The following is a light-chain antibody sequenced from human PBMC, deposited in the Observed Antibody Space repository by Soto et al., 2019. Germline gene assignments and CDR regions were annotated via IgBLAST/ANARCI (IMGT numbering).Light chain of an antibody. Sequence: QAVVTQEPSLTVSPGGTVTLTCVSSTGAVTSGHYPYWFQQKPGQAPRTLIYDTSNKHSWTPARFSGSLLGGKAALTLSGAQPEDEAEYYCLLFYSGASDVFGTGTKLTVL. CDR1: TGAVTSGHY. CDR2: DTS. CDR3: LLFYSGASDV. V-gene: IGLV7-46*01. J-gene: IGLJ1*01.